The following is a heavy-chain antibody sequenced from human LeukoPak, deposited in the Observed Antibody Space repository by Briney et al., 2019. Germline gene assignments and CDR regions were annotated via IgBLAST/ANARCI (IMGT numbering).Heavy chain of an antibody. CDR3: TREGRTGFDY. CDR2: IKQDGSEK. V-gene: IGHV3-7*01. J-gene: IGHJ4*02. CDR1: SFTFSHNY. Sequence: GGSLRLSCAASSFTFSHNYMSGVRQAPGKGLEWVADIKQDGSEKHYVDSVKGRFTISRDNAKNALYLQMDSLRAEDTAVYYCTREGRTGFDYWGQGTRVSVSP. D-gene: IGHD1-1*01.